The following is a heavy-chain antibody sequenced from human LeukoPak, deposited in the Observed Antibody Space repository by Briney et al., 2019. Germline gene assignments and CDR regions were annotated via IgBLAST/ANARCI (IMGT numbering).Heavy chain of an antibody. Sequence: GGSLRRSCAASGFTFSSYNMNWVRQAPGKGLEWISYISSRSDAIYYADSVKGRFTISRDNAKNSLYLQMNSLRDEDTAVYYCARDDCSTTPCYAYWGQGTLVTVSS. CDR1: GFTFSSYN. J-gene: IGHJ4*02. CDR2: ISSRSDAI. CDR3: ARDDCSTTPCYAY. V-gene: IGHV3-48*02. D-gene: IGHD2-2*01.